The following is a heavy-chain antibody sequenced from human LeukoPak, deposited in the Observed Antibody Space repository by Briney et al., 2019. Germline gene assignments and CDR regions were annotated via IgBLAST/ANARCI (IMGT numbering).Heavy chain of an antibody. V-gene: IGHV4-30-2*01. J-gene: IGHJ6*02. CDR1: GGSISSGGYS. CDR3: ARDNYYGSGSPMDV. Sequence: PSETLSLTCAVSGGSISSGGYSWSWIRQPPGKGLEWIGYIYHSGSTYYNPSLKSRVTISVDRSKNQFSLKLSFVTAADTAVYYCARDNYYGSGSPMDVWGQGTTVTVSS. D-gene: IGHD3-10*01. CDR2: IYHSGST.